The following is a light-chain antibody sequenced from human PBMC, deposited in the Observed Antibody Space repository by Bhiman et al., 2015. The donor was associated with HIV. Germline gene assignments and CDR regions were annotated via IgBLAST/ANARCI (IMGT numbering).Light chain of an antibody. CDR1: SSNIGAGYD. CDR3: AAWDDSLHGLA. V-gene: IGLV1-50*01. CDR2: RNN. J-gene: IGLJ2*01. Sequence: QSVLTQPPSVSGAPGQRVTISCTGSSSNIGAGYDVHWYQQLPGTAPKLLIYRNNQRPSGVPDRFSGSKSGTSASLAISGLQSEDEAEYFCAAWDDSLHGLAFGGGTKLTVL.